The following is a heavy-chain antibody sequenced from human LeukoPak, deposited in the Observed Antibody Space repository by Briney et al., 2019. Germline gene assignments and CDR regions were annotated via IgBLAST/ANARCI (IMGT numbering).Heavy chain of an antibody. J-gene: IGHJ4*02. CDR3: ARLGLNLGNPDF. D-gene: IGHD1-14*01. V-gene: IGHV4-39*07. CDR1: GVSISTSSY. CDR2: IFYSGST. Sequence: SETLSLTCTVSGVSISTSSYWGWVRQPPGKGLEWIGNIFYSGSTYYSPSLKSRVTVSVDTSKNQFSLKLSSVTAAGTAVYYCARLGLNLGNPDFWGQGTLVTVSS.